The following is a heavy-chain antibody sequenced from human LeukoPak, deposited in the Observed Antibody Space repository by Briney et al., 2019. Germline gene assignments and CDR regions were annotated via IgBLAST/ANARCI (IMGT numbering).Heavy chain of an antibody. Sequence: GESLRLSCAASGFTFSSYTMSWVRQAPGKGLEWVSAISGSGGSTYYADSVKGRFTISRDNSKNTLYLQMNSLRAEDTAVYYCAKVGSGSYAFDYWGQGTLVTVSS. CDR2: ISGSGGST. V-gene: IGHV3-23*01. CDR1: GFTFSSYT. CDR3: AKVGSGSYAFDY. D-gene: IGHD1-26*01. J-gene: IGHJ4*02.